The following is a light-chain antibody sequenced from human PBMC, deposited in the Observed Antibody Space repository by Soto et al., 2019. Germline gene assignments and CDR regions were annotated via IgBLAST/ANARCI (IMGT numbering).Light chain of an antibody. CDR3: QQSNNWPYT. J-gene: IGKJ2*01. Sequence: EILMTQSPATLSVSPGERATLSCRASQSVCHNLAWYQQKPGQAPRVLFYGASTMATGIPARFSGSGSGTDFTLTISSLQSEEFAVYYCQQSNNWPYTFGQGTKLEIK. CDR1: QSVCHN. V-gene: IGKV3-15*01. CDR2: GAS.